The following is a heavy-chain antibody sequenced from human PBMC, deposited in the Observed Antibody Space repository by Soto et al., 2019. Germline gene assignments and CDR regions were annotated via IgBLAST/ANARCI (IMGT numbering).Heavy chain of an antibody. Sequence: QVQLVESGGGVVQPGRSLRLSCAASGFTFSSYAMHWVRQAPGKGLEWVAVISYDGSNKYYADSVKGRFTISRDNSKNTLYLQINSLSAENTDVYYCARELIAAADPFDYWGQGTLVTVS. V-gene: IGHV3-30-3*01. J-gene: IGHJ4*02. D-gene: IGHD6-13*01. CDR1: GFTFSSYA. CDR3: ARELIAAADPFDY. CDR2: ISYDGSNK.